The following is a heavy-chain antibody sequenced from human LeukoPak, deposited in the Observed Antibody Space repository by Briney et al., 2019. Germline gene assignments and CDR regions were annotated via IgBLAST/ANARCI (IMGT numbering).Heavy chain of an antibody. D-gene: IGHD5-24*01. V-gene: IGHV3-53*01. J-gene: IGHJ4*02. CDR3: TTQLEY. CDR2: IYSGDST. CDR1: GFTVSRKY. Sequence: PGGSLRLSCAASGFTVSRKYMTWVRQAPGKGLEWVSLIYSGDSTYYADSVKGRFTISRDNSKNTLYLQMNSLKTEDTAVYYCTTQLEYWGQGTLVTVSS.